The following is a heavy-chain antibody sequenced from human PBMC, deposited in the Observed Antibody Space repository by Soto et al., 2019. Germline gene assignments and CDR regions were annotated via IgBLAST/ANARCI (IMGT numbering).Heavy chain of an antibody. CDR3: ARDVDYYDRSFFDY. D-gene: IGHD3-22*01. Sequence: EVQLVESGGGLVQPGGSLRLSCAASGFTFSSYWMSWVRQAPGKGLEWVANIKQDGSEKYYVDSVKGRFTISRDNAKNSLYLQMNSLRAEDTAVDYWARDVDYYDRSFFDYWGQGTLVTVSS. J-gene: IGHJ4*02. V-gene: IGHV3-7*05. CDR1: GFTFSSYW. CDR2: IKQDGSEK.